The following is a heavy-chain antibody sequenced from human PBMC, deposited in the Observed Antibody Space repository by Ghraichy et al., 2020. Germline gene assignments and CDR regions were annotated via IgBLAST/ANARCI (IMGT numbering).Heavy chain of an antibody. CDR1: GFTFSSYA. D-gene: IGHD2-2*02. J-gene: IGHJ5*02. V-gene: IGHV3-30-3*01. Sequence: GGSLRLSCAASGFTFSSYAMHWVRQAPGKGLEWVAVISYDGSNKYYADSVKGRFTISRDNSKNTLYLQMNSLRAEDTAVYYCAREGVPAAIRSWFDPWGQGTLVTVSS. CDR3: AREGVPAAIRSWFDP. CDR2: ISYDGSNK.